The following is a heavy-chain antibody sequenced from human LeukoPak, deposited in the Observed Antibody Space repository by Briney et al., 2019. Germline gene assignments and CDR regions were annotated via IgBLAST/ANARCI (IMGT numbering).Heavy chain of an antibody. Sequence: PSETLSLTCTVSGGSISSSSYYWGWIRQPPGKGLEWIGNIYYSGSTYYNPSLKSRVTISVDTSKNQFSLKLSSVTAADTAVYYCARGPSWGWNSDCWGQGTLVTVSS. D-gene: IGHD3-16*01. J-gene: IGHJ4*02. CDR1: GGSISSSSYY. V-gene: IGHV4-39*01. CDR3: ARGPSWGWNSDC. CDR2: IYYSGST.